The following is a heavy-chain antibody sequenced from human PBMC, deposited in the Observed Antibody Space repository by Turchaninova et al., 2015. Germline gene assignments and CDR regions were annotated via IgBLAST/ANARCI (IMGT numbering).Heavy chain of an antibody. D-gene: IGHD4-17*01. CDR2: IYYGGCT. Sequence: QVQLQQWGAGLLKPSETLSLTCTVYGGSFSGYYWSWIRQPPGKGVGGLGKIYYGGCTSYIPSLKCRVTISLDTSKSLLSLRLTSVTAADTAVYYCARHGEFYFDYWGQGALVTVSS. CDR3: ARHGEFYFDY. V-gene: IGHV4-34*01. CDR1: GGSFSGYY. J-gene: IGHJ4*02.